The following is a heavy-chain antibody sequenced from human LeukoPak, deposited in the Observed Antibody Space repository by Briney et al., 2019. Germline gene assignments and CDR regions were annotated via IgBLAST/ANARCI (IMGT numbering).Heavy chain of an antibody. D-gene: IGHD4-17*01. Sequence: SGESLRLACAAAGFSFSSYSMKWLRQAPGKGLKWVLSISSVGRYIYYANSVKGRITISRDNAKNSLYLQMDSLRAEDTAVYYCARNTRSYGDYTDNAVDIWGQGRIVTVSS. CDR2: ISSVGRYI. CDR1: GFSFSSYS. J-gene: IGHJ3*02. V-gene: IGHV3-21*01. CDR3: ARNTRSYGDYTDNAVDI.